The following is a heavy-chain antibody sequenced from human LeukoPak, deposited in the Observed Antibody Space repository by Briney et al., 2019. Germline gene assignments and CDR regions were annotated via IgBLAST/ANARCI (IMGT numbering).Heavy chain of an antibody. V-gene: IGHV4-34*01. CDR3: ARGLTWWFDP. CDR2: INHSGST. CDR1: GGSISSYY. D-gene: IGHD3-16*01. J-gene: IGHJ5*02. Sequence: PSETLSLTCTVSGGSISSYYWSWIRQPPGKGLGWIGEINHSGSTNYNPSLKSRVTISVDTSKNQFSLKLSSVTAADTAVYYCARGLTWWFDPWGQGTLVTVSS.